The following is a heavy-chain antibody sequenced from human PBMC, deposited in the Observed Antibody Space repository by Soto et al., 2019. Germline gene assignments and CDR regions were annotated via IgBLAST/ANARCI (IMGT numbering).Heavy chain of an antibody. CDR2: INAGNGNT. D-gene: IGHD3-10*01. CDR3: ARDYGSGIFPNWFDP. CDR1: GYTFTSYA. V-gene: IGHV1-3*01. J-gene: IGHJ5*02. Sequence: GASVKVSCKASGYTFTSYAIHWVRQAPGQRLEWMGWINAGNGNTKYSQKFQGRVTITRDTSASTAYMELSSLRSEDTAVYYCARDYGSGIFPNWFDPWGQGTLVTVSS.